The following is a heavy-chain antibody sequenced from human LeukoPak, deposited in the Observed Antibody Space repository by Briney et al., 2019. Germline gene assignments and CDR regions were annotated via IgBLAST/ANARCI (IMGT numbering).Heavy chain of an antibody. V-gene: IGHV5-51*01. Sequence: GESLKISCKGSGYNFTNYWIAWVRQMPGKGLEWMGIIYPGDSDTRYSPSFQGQVTISADKSISTAYLQWSSLKASDTAMYYCARGGQLLWGYYYYGMDVWGQGTTVTVSS. D-gene: IGHD2-2*01. J-gene: IGHJ6*02. CDR2: IYPGDSDT. CDR3: ARGGQLLWGYYYYGMDV. CDR1: GYNFTNYW.